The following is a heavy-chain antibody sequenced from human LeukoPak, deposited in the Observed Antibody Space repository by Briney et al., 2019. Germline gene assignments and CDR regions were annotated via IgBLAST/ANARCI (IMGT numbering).Heavy chain of an antibody. J-gene: IGHJ5*02. Sequence: GGSLRLSCAASRFTFNNYGLIWVRQAPGKGLEWVAAISNDGGGTMYGGFVEGRFTISRDNFKNTLFLQMNSLRAEDTALYYCAKGSSGYFADLWGQGTLVTVSS. V-gene: IGHV3-23*02. CDR1: RFTFNNYG. D-gene: IGHD3-22*01. CDR3: AKGSSGYFADL. CDR2: ISNDGGGT.